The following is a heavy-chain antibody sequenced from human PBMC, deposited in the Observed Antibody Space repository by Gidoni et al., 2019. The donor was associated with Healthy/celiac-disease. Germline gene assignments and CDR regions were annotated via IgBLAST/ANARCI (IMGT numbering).Heavy chain of an antibody. CDR2: ISWDGGST. D-gene: IGHD6-6*01. CDR3: AKDRMGEPYSSSSGVFDY. V-gene: IGHV3-43D*03. Sequence: EVQLVESGGVVVQPGGSLRLSCAASGFTFDDYAMHWVRQAPGKGLEWVSLISWDGGSTYYADSVKGRFTISRDNSKNSLYLQMNSLRAEDTALYYCAKDRMGEPYSSSSGVFDYWGQGTLVTVSS. CDR1: GFTFDDYA. J-gene: IGHJ4*02.